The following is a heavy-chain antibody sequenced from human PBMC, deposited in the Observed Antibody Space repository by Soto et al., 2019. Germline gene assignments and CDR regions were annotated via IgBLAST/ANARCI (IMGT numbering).Heavy chain of an antibody. Sequence: QVQLVQSGAEVKKSGASVKVSCKASGYTFSSYDINWVRQAAGQGLEWMGWVNPNSGDTDYAQKFQGRVTMTRDTSISTAYMELSSLRSEDTAVYYCARKGFLDWFVDFWGQGTLVTVSS. V-gene: IGHV1-8*01. CDR2: VNPNSGDT. J-gene: IGHJ4*02. CDR3: ARKGFLDWFVDF. CDR1: GYTFSSYD. D-gene: IGHD3-9*01.